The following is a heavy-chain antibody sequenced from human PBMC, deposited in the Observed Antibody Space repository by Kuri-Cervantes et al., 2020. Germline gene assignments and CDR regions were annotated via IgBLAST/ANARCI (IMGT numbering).Heavy chain of an antibody. CDR2: INHSGST. CDR3: ARRKMGRLVDY. V-gene: IGHV4-34*01. D-gene: IGHD5-24*01. J-gene: IGHJ4*02. Sequence: ESLKISCAVYGGSFSGYYWSWIRQPPGKGLEWIGEINHSGSTNYNPSLKSRVTISVDKSKNQFSLKLSSGTAADTAVYYCARRKMGRLVDYWCQGTLVTVSS. CDR1: GGSFSGYY.